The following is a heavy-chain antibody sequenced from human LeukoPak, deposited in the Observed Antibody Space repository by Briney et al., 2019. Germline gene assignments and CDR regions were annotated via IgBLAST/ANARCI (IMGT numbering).Heavy chain of an antibody. CDR1: GFTFSSYA. CDR3: ARAQRTYYYDSSGLKDAFDI. Sequence: GGSLRLSCAASGFTFSSYAMHWVRQAPGKGLEWVAVISYDGSNKYYADSVKGRFTISRDNSKNTLYLQMNSLRAEDTAVYYCARAQRTYYYDSSGLKDAFDIWGQGTMVTVSS. CDR2: ISYDGSNK. V-gene: IGHV3-30*04. D-gene: IGHD3-22*01. J-gene: IGHJ3*02.